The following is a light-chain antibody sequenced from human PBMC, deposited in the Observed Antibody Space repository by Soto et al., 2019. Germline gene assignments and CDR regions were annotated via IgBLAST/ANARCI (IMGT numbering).Light chain of an antibody. CDR3: SSYTSSIVV. Sequence: QSVLTQPASVSGSPGQSITISCIGTSSDVGGYNYVSWYQQHPGKAPKLMIYEVSNRPSGVSNRFSGSKSGNTASLTISGLQAEDEADYYCSSYTSSIVVFGGGTKVTVL. CDR1: SSDVGGYNY. V-gene: IGLV2-14*01. J-gene: IGLJ2*01. CDR2: EVS.